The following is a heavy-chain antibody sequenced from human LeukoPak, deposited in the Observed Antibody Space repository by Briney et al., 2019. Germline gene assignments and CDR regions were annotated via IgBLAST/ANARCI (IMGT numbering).Heavy chain of an antibody. CDR3: AKRLINYYDSSGYLDY. J-gene: IGHJ4*02. CDR2: ISRDSRYI. D-gene: IGHD3-22*01. Sequence: GGSLRLSCAASGFTFSTYAFNWVRQAPGKGLEWVSSISRDSRYIYYADSVKGRFTISRDNSRNTLYLQMNSLRAEDTAVYYCAKRLINYYDSSGYLDYWGQGTLVTVSS. V-gene: IGHV3-21*04. CDR1: GFTFSTYA.